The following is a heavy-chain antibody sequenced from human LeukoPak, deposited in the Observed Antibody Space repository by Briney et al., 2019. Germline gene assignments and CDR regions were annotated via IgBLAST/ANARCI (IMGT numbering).Heavy chain of an antibody. D-gene: IGHD2-15*01. CDR2: IMPMFGKT. CDR3: AREKQGYDY. CDR1: GGTFSSYD. V-gene: IGHV1-69*06. J-gene: IGHJ4*02. Sequence: SVKVSCKASGGTFSSYDISWVRQAPGQGLEWMGGIMPMFGKTNYAQKFQGRVTTTADKATSTAYMELSSLRSEDTAVYYCAREKQGYDYWGQGTLVTVSS.